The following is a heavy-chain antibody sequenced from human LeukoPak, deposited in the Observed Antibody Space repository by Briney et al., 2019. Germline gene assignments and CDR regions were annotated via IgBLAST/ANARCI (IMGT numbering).Heavy chain of an antibody. V-gene: IGHV3-21*01. J-gene: IGHJ4*02. CDR3: AREKFYDNSGFDF. D-gene: IGHD3-22*01. CDR2: ISTSGSYT. Sequence: PGGSLRLSCAASGFTFSNYNINWVRQAPGKGLEWVSFISTSGSYTYYADSVKGRFTISRDNAKSSLFLQMNSLRAEDTADYYCAREKFYDNSGFDFWGRGTLVTVSS. CDR1: GFTFSNYN.